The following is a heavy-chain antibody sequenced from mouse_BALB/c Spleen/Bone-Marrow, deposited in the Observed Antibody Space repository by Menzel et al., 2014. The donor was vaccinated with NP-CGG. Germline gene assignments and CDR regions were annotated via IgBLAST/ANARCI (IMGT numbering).Heavy chain of an antibody. V-gene: IGHV1S81*02. CDR2: INPGNGGT. CDR3: ARGSPY. CDR1: GYTFTSYY. Sequence: QVQLQQPGAELVKPGASVKLSCKTSGYTFTSYYIYWVKQRPGQGLEWIGEINPGNGGTNFNERFKSKATLTVDKSSTTAYILLTSLTSEDSAVYYCARGSPYWGQGTLVTVSA. D-gene: IGHD6-2*01. J-gene: IGHJ3*01.